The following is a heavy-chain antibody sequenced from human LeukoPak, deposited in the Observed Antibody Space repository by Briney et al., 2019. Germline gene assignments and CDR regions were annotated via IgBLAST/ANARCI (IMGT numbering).Heavy chain of an antibody. CDR2: IWYDGSNK. Sequence: GGSLRLSCAASGFTFSSYGMHWVRQAPGKGLEWVAVIWYDGSNKYYADSVKGRFTISRDNSKNTLYLQLNSLRAEDTAVYYCARAWTYYYDSSDAFDIWGQGTMVTVSS. CDR3: ARAWTYYYDSSDAFDI. V-gene: IGHV3-33*01. D-gene: IGHD3-22*01. J-gene: IGHJ3*02. CDR1: GFTFSSYG.